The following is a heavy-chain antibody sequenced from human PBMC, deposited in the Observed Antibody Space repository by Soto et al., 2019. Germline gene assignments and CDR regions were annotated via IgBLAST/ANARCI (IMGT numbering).Heavy chain of an antibody. CDR2: INPATGAA. Sequence: QLHLVQSGAVVKKPGASVTVSCSASGYPVTAYYMHWVRQAPGRGLEWMGGINPATGAAKYTQTFQGRVTMTRDTSSRTVFMELSGLTSEDTAVFYCARGGGVAVAGSAAFDMWGQGTLVTVSS. J-gene: IGHJ3*02. CDR1: GYPVTAYY. V-gene: IGHV1-2*02. D-gene: IGHD6-19*01. CDR3: ARGGGVAVAGSAAFDM.